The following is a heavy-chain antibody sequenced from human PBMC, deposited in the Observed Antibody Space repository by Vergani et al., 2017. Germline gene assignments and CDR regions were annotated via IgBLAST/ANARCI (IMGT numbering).Heavy chain of an antibody. D-gene: IGHD2-15*01. V-gene: IGHV5-51*01. J-gene: IGHJ6*02. CDR1: GYSFTSYW. CDR2: IDPGDSDT. CDR3: ARHRGWGLVVVAATPWYYYYGMDV. Sequence: EVQLVQSGAEVKKPGESLKISCKGSGYSFTSYWIGWVRQMPGKGLEWMGSIDPGDSDTRYSPSFQGQVTISADKSISTAYLQWSSLKASDTDMYYCARHRGWGLVVVAATPWYYYYGMDVWGQGTTVIVSS.